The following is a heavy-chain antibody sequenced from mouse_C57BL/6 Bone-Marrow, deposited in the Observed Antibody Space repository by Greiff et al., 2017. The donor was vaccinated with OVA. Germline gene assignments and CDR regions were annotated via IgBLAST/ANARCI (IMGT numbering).Heavy chain of an antibody. CDR2: INPYNGGT. CDR3: ARRTYWYFDV. Sequence: VKPGASVKMSCKASGYTFTDYYMNWVKQSHGKSLEWIGVINPYNGGTSYNQKFKGKATLTVDKSSSTAYMELNSLTSEDSAVYYCARRTYWYFDVWGTGTTVTVSS. CDR1: GYTFTDYY. V-gene: IGHV1-19*01. J-gene: IGHJ1*03.